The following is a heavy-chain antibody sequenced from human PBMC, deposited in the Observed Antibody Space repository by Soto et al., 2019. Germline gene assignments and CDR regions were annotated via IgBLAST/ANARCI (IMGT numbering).Heavy chain of an antibody. CDR2: IYYSGST. CDR3: ARGDSSGYYYTLDY. CDR1: GGSISSYY. D-gene: IGHD3-22*01. Sequence: PSETLSLTCTVSGGSISSYYWSWIRQPPGKGLEWIGYIYYSGSTNYNPSLKSRVTISVDTSKNQFSLKLSSVTAADTAVYYCARGDSSGYYYTLDYWGQGTLVTVSS. V-gene: IGHV4-59*01. J-gene: IGHJ4*02.